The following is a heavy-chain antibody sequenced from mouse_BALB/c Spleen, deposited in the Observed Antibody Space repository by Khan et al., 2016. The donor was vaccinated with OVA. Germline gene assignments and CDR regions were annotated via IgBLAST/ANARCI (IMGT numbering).Heavy chain of an antibody. Sequence: EVQLQESGPGLVEPSQTLSLTCTVTGYSITSDYAWNWIRQFPGNKLEWMGYLSSGGRTNNTPALTSRTFINRNSPKNQFFLQLNSVTTDDTATYYCARDASRYNYAMDYWGQGTSVTVSS. J-gene: IGHJ4*01. CDR3: ARDASRYNYAMDY. CDR2: LSSGGRT. D-gene: IGHD1-3*01. CDR1: GYSITSDYA. V-gene: IGHV3-2*02.